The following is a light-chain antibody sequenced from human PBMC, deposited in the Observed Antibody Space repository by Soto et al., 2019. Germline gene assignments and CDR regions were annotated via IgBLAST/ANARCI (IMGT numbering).Light chain of an antibody. CDR2: DAS. CDR3: QQFNSYPT. V-gene: IGKV1-13*02. Sequence: ALPLTQSPSSLSASVGDRVTITCRASQGISSALAWYQQKPGKPPKLLIYDASSLESGVPSRFSGSGYGTDFTLTISSLQPEDFATYYCQQFNSYPTFGTGTKVDIK. J-gene: IGKJ3*01. CDR1: QGISSA.